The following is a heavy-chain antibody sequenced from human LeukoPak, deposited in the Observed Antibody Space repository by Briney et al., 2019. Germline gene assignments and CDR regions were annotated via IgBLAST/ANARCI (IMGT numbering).Heavy chain of an antibody. CDR3: ASGSYAY. CDR1: GFTFSSYA. Sequence: GGSLRLSCAASGFTFSSYAMHWVRQAPGKGLEWVAVISYDGSNKYYADSVKGRFTISRDNSKNTLYLQMNSLRAEDTAVYYCASGSYAYWGQGTLVTVSS. D-gene: IGHD1-26*01. CDR2: ISYDGSNK. J-gene: IGHJ4*02. V-gene: IGHV3-30-3*01.